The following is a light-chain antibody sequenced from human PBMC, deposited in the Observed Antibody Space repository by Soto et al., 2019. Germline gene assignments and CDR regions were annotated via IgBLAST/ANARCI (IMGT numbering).Light chain of an antibody. J-gene: IGKJ2*01. CDR2: GAS. Sequence: EIVLTQSPGTLSLSPGERATLSCRASQSVSSSYLAWYQQKPGQAPRLLIYGASSRATGIPDRFSGSGSGTDFALTSSRREPEELAVDDCQQYGSSPDTFGQGTKLEIK. CDR1: QSVSSSY. CDR3: QQYGSSPDT. V-gene: IGKV3-20*01.